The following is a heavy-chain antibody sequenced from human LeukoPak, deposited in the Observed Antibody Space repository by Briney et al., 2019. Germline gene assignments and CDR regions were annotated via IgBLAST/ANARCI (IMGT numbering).Heavy chain of an antibody. Sequence: SSETLSLTCTVSGGSISSYYWSWIRQPPGQGLEWIGYIYYSGSTNYNPSLKSRVTISVDTSKNQFSLKLSSVTAADTAVYYCARAGSGSHTRYFELWGRGTLVTVSS. CDR2: IYYSGST. D-gene: IGHD1-26*01. J-gene: IGHJ2*01. CDR3: ARAGSGSHTRYFEL. V-gene: IGHV4-59*01. CDR1: GGSISSYY.